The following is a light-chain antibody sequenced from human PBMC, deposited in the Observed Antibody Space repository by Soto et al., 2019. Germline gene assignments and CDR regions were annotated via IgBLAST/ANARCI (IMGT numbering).Light chain of an antibody. V-gene: IGKV3-20*01. Sequence: EIVLTQSPGTLSLSPGERATLSCRASQSVSSYLAWYQQKPGQAPRLLIYAASNRATGIPAGFSGSGSGTDFTLTISRLEPEDFAVYYCQQYGSSPLTFGGGTKVDIK. CDR3: QQYGSSPLT. CDR2: AAS. J-gene: IGKJ4*01. CDR1: QSVSSY.